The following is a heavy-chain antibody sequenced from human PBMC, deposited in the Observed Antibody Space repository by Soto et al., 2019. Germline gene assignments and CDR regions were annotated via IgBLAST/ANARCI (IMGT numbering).Heavy chain of an antibody. D-gene: IGHD6-19*01. Sequence: LFLTRSVSGGSIISSSSFWGWFREPPGQGLGWMGGIYYSGRRYYNPSIKSRGTISVATSKNQSSLKLSSVCAAVAAVYYCAIHAGAGDKWPDSWGQGTLVTVSS. CDR2: IYYSGRR. V-gene: IGHV4-39*01. CDR1: GGSIISSSSF. CDR3: AIHAGAGDKWPDS. J-gene: IGHJ4*02.